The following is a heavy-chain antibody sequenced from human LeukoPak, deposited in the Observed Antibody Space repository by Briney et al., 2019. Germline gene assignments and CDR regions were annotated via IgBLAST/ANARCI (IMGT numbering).Heavy chain of an antibody. Sequence: PSETLSLTCTVSGGSISSGDYYWGWIRQPPGKGLEWIGYTYYSGSTYYNPSLKNRVSISVYTSKNQFSLNLSSVTAADTAVYYCARPYYYDSRIDPWGQGTLVTVSS. V-gene: IGHV4-30-4*01. CDR3: ARPYYYDSRIDP. CDR2: TYYSGST. J-gene: IGHJ5*02. D-gene: IGHD3-22*01. CDR1: GGSISSGDYY.